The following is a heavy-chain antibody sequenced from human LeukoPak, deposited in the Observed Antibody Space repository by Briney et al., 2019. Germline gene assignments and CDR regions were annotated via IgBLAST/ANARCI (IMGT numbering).Heavy chain of an antibody. J-gene: IGHJ4*02. CDR3: ARAMTTVGRGGYYFDY. CDR2: INNSGST. D-gene: IGHD4-23*01. V-gene: IGHV4-34*01. CDR1: SGSFSGYY. Sequence: SETLSLTCDVNSGSFSGYYWNWIRQAPGKGLEWIGEINNSGSTNYNPSLKSRVTIAVDKSKNRFSLKLSSVTAADTAVYYCARAMTTVGRGGYYFDYWGQGTLVTVSS.